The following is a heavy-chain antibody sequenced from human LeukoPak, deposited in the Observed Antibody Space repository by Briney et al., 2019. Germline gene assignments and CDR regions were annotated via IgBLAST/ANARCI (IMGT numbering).Heavy chain of an antibody. CDR2: IYPGDSDT. CDR1: GYSFNAYY. D-gene: IGHD3-10*01. Sequence: GESLKISCQGSGYSFNAYYIAWVRQMPGKDLEWMGAIYPGDSDTTYSPSLQGQVAISADKSATTAYLQWNSLKASDTAIYYCARLMTLVRGGLKRLPRSCGMDVWGQGTLVTVSS. CDR3: ARLMTLVRGGLKRLPRSCGMDV. J-gene: IGHJ4*02. V-gene: IGHV5-51*01.